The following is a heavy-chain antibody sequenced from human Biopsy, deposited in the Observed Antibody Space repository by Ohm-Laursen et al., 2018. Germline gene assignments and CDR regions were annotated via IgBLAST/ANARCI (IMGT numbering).Heavy chain of an antibody. CDR1: GFTFSDYY. Sequence: GSLRLSCAASGFTFSDYYMSWIRQAPGQGLEFISYISSSSSTISYADSVKGRFTISRDNAKKSLYLQLNSLRAEDTAVYYCATAIDRRFDYWGQGTLVTVSS. CDR3: ATAIDRRFDY. V-gene: IGHV3-11*01. J-gene: IGHJ4*02. CDR2: ISSSSSTI. D-gene: IGHD3-22*01.